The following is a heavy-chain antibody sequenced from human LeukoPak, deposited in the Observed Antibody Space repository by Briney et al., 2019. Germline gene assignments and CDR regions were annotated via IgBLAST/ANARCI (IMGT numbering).Heavy chain of an antibody. V-gene: IGHV3-23*01. D-gene: IGHD3-22*01. Sequence: PGGSLRLSCAASGFTFSSYAMSWVRQAPGKGLEWVSTISGGGGSTYYADSVKGRFTISRDNSKNTLYLQMNSLRAEDTAVYYCAKDPITVIVSGHPGGDYWGQGTLVTVSS. CDR1: GFTFSSYA. CDR2: ISGGGGST. J-gene: IGHJ4*02. CDR3: AKDPITVIVSGHPGGDY.